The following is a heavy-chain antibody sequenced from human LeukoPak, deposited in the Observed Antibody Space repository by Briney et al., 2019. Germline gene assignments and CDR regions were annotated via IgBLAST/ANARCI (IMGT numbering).Heavy chain of an antibody. CDR2: INPNRGGT. V-gene: IGHV1-2*02. CDR1: GYPFTDYY. Sequence: ASVKVSCKASGYPFTDYYMHWVRQAPGQGLEWMGWINPNRGGTDYAQKFQGRVTMTRDTSISTAYMELSRLRYDDTAVYYCARDRSGSRWRWFDPWGQGTLVTVSS. CDR3: ARDRSGSRWRWFDP. D-gene: IGHD6-13*01. J-gene: IGHJ5*02.